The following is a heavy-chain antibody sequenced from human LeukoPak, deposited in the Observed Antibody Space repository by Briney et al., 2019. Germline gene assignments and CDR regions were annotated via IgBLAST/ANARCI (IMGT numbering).Heavy chain of an antibody. J-gene: IGHJ4*02. V-gene: IGHV1-8*01. Sequence: ASLKVSCKASGNTFTTYDFNWVRQAPGQGFEWMGWMNPKTGRTGSAQKFRGRFTMTRNISISTAYLEVTNLRFEDTALYYRVTGVPWDWGQGSLIIVSS. CDR1: GNTFTTYD. D-gene: IGHD1-26*01. CDR2: MNPKTGRT. CDR3: VTGVPWD.